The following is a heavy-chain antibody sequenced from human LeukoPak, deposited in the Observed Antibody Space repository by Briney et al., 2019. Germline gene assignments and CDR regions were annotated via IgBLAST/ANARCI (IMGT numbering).Heavy chain of an antibody. CDR1: GFMFFSHS. Sequence: GGSLRLSCAASGFMFFSHSMNWVRQAPGKGLEWVSYISGSGTTMYYADSVKGRFTISRDNAKNSVSLQMNSLRADDTAVYYCARDRFDYALDYWGLGVLVTVSS. V-gene: IGHV3-48*03. J-gene: IGHJ4*02. CDR3: ARDRFDYALDY. CDR2: ISGSGTTM. D-gene: IGHD4-17*01.